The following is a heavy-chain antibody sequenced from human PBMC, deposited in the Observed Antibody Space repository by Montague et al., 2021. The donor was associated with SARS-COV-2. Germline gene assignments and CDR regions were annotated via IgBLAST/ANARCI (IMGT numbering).Heavy chain of an antibody. V-gene: IGHV4-39*01. CDR3: ASLNIVARTDYYYGTDV. CDR1: GDSISTSQYY. D-gene: IGHD5-12*01. J-gene: IGHJ6*02. Sequence: SETLSLTCTVSGDSISTSQYYWGWICQPPGKGLEWIGTIYYSGSTYYNPYLKSRVTISEDTTKNQFSLRLSTVTAADTAVYYCASLNIVARTDYYYGTDVWGRGTTVTVSS. CDR2: IYYSGST.